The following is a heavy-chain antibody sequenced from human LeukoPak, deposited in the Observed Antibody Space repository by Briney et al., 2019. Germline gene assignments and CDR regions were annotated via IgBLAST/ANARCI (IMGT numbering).Heavy chain of an antibody. CDR1: GGSFSGYY. V-gene: IGHV4-34*01. D-gene: IGHD3-16*02. CDR3: ARDGDYDYVWGSYRRNYFDY. CDR2: INHSGST. Sequence: SETLSLTFAVYGGSFSGYYWSWIRQPPGKGLEWIGEINHSGSTNYNPSLKSRVTISVGTSKNQFSLKLSSVTAADTAVYYCARDGDYDYVWGSYRRNYFDYWGQGTLVTVSS. J-gene: IGHJ4*02.